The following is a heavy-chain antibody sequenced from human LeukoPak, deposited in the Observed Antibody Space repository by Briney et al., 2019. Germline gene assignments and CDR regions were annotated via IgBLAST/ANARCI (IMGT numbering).Heavy chain of an antibody. J-gene: IGHJ5*02. CDR3: ARESHEGATRAYNWFDP. V-gene: IGHV3-66*03. CDR2: IYSDNT. Sequence: GGSLRLSCAASGFTFSSYAMSWVRQAPGKGLEWVSFIYSDNTHYSDSVKGRFTISRDNSNNTLYLQMNNLRPEDTALYYCARESHEGATRAYNWFDPWGQGTLVSVSS. CDR1: GFTFSSYA. D-gene: IGHD1-26*01.